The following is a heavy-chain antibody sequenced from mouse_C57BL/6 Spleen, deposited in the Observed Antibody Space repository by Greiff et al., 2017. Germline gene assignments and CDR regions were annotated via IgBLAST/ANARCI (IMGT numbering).Heavy chain of an antibody. CDR2: ILPGSGST. D-gene: IGHD1-1*01. Sequence: VQLQQSGAELMKPGASVKLSCKATGYTFTGYWIEWVKQRPGHGLEWIGEILPGSGSTEYNEKFKGKAPCTADTSSNTAYMQLSSLTTEDSAIYYGARYANTYGSSYFDYWGQGTTLTVSS. J-gene: IGHJ2*01. CDR3: ARYANTYGSSYFDY. CDR1: GYTFTGYW. V-gene: IGHV1-9*01.